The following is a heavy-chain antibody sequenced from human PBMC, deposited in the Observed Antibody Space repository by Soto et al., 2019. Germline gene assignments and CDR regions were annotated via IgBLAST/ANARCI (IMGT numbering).Heavy chain of an antibody. D-gene: IGHD3-10*01. CDR3: ATRSNGEGDDSAY. J-gene: IGHJ4*02. V-gene: IGHV4-59*08. CDR2: MVYSGST. Sequence: QVQLQESGPGLVKPSETLSLTCTVSGGPISSYYWSWIRQPPGKGLEWIGCMVYSGSTNYNPSLKSRVTLPLDTSKNQFSLKLSSVTAADTAVYFCATRSNGEGDDSAYWGQGTLVTVSS. CDR1: GGPISSYY.